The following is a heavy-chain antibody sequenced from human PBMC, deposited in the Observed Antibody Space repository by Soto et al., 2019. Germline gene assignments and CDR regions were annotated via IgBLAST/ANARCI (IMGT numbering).Heavy chain of an antibody. D-gene: IGHD4-17*01. CDR3: AKDHTVTTFGH. CDR1: GFTFSNYA. Sequence: QVQLVESGGGVVQPGRSLRLSCAASGFTFSNYAMHWVRQAPGKGLEWVAVITYDGSNKYYADSVKGRFTISRDNSKNTLYLQMNSLRAEDTAVYYCAKDHTVTTFGHWGRGTLVTVSS. CDR2: ITYDGSNK. J-gene: IGHJ4*02. V-gene: IGHV3-30*18.